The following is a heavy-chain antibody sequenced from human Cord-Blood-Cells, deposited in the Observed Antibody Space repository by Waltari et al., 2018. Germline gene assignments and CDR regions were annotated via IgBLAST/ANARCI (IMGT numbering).Heavy chain of an antibody. D-gene: IGHD2-15*01. V-gene: IGHV4-59*01. CDR3: ARAVVVVAATRYSVSWFDP. CDR1: GGSISSYY. J-gene: IGHJ5*02. Sequence: QVQLQESGPGLVKPSETLSLTCTVSGGSISSYYWSWIRQPPGKGLEWIGYIYYSGSTNYTPSLKSRGTISVDTSKNQFSLKLSSVTAADTAVYYCARAVVVVAATRYSVSWFDPWGQGTLVTVSS. CDR2: IYYSGST.